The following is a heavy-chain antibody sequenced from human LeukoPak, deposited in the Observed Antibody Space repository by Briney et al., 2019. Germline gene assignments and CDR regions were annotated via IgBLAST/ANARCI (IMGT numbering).Heavy chain of an antibody. CDR2: INSSGSTI. J-gene: IGHJ4*02. Sequence: GGSLILSCAASGFTFSSYEMNWVRQAPGKGLEWVSYINSSGSTIYYADSVKGRFTISRDNAKNSLYLQMNSLRAEDTAVYYCARTPYYYDSSGYQDYWGQGTLVTVSS. CDR1: GFTFSSYE. V-gene: IGHV3-48*03. D-gene: IGHD3-22*01. CDR3: ARTPYYYDSSGYQDY.